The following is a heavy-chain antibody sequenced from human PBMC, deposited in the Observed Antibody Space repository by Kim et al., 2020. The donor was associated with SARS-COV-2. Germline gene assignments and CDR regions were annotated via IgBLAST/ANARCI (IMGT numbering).Heavy chain of an antibody. D-gene: IGHD3-22*01. CDR2: ISGSGGST. V-gene: IGHV3-23*01. CDR3: AKDNPYDSSGLDALDI. J-gene: IGHJ3*02. Sequence: GGSLRLSCAASGFTFSSYAMSWVRQAPGKGLEWVSAISGSGGSTYYADSVKGRFTISRDNSKNTLYLQMNSLRADDTAVYYCAKDNPYDSSGLDALDIWGQGEMVTVSS. CDR1: GFTFSSYA.